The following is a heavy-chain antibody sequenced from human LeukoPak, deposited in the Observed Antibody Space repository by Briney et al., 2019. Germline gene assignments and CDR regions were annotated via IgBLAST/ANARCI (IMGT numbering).Heavy chain of an antibody. J-gene: IGHJ3*02. V-gene: IGHV3-7*01. CDR3: ATYSGPDKWYAFDM. D-gene: IGHD1-26*01. CDR2: IKEDGRVE. Sequence: GGSLRLSCAASGSTFSSYWMSWVRQAPGKGLEWVATIKEDGRVEYSVDSMKGGFTISRDIAKNSLHLQMNSLRGEDTAVYYCATYSGPDKWYAFDMWGQGTLVTVSS. CDR1: GSTFSSYW.